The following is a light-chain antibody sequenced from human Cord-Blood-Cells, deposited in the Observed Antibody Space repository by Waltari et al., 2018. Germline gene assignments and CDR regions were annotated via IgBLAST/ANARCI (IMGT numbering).Light chain of an antibody. CDR3: GTWDSSLSAGV. J-gene: IGLJ3*02. V-gene: IGLV1-51*01. CDR2: DNN. Sequence: QSVLPQPPSLSPSPGQKVTISSSGTTSNMRNKYVSAYQQLPGTPPKLLIYDNNKRPSGIPDRFSGSKSGTSATLRITGLQTGDDADYYCGTWDSSLSAGVFGGGTKLTVL. CDR1: TSNMRNKY.